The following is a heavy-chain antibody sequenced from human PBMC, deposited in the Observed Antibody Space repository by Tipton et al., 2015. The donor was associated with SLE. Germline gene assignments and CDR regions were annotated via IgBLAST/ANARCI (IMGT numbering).Heavy chain of an antibody. D-gene: IGHD2-15*01. Sequence: SLRLSCAASGFTFSSYAMHWVRQAPGKGLEWVAVISYDGSNKYYADSVKGRFTISRDNSKNTLYLQMNSLRAEDTAVYFCARVDSGDYNMDVWGQAT. V-gene: IGHV3-30*04. CDR1: GFTFSSYA. CDR2: ISYDGSNK. J-gene: IGHJ6*02. CDR3: ARVDSGDYNMDV.